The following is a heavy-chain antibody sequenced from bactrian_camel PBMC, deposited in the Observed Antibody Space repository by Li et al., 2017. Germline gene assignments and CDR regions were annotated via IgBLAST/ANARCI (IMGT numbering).Heavy chain of an antibody. CDR2: INSGGDVI. CDR3: AKETYGLPSD. CDR1: GFSFSDYA. D-gene: IGHD5*01. V-gene: IGHV3S31*01. J-gene: IGHJ4*01. Sequence: VQLVESGGGLVQPGGSLRLSCSASGFSFSDYAMSWVRQAPGKGLEWVSGINSGGDVIYKADSVKGRFTISRDTAKRTLYLQMNSLKTEDTAMYYCAKETYGLPSDWGQGTQVTVS.